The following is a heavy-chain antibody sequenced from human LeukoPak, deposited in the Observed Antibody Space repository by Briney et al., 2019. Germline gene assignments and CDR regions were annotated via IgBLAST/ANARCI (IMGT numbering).Heavy chain of an antibody. V-gene: IGHV3-48*03. Sequence: GGSLRLSCAASGSTFSSYEMNWVRQAPGKGLEWVSYISNSGSTIYYADSVKGRFTISRDNAKNSLYLQMNSLRAEDTAVYYCARKYCSSTSCLFDYWGQGTLVTVSS. D-gene: IGHD2-2*01. CDR3: ARKYCSSTSCLFDY. J-gene: IGHJ4*02. CDR2: ISNSGSTI. CDR1: GSTFSSYE.